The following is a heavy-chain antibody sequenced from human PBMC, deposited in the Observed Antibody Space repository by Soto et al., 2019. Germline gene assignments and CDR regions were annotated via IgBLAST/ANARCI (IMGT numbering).Heavy chain of an antibody. CDR2: IDPSDSYT. V-gene: IGHV5-10-1*01. D-gene: IGHD3-22*01. CDR3: ARQVVVNYGMDV. CDR1: GYRFTSYW. J-gene: IGHJ6*02. Sequence: GESLKISCKGSGYRFTSYWISWVRQMPGKGLEWMGRIDPSDSYTNYSPSFQGHVTISADKSISTAYLQWSSLKASDTAMYYCARQVVVNYGMDVWGQGTTVTSP.